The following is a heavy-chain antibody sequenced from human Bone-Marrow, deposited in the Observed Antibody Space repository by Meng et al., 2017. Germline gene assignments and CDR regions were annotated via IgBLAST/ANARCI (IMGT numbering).Heavy chain of an antibody. Sequence: VKLRETGPGLGKPAQSLSLTGSVSGGSINSAGYYWSWIRQHPGKGLEWIGYIYYTENTYYNPSLKSPMTISLDKSKNQFSLKLNSVTVADTAVYYCARGRASCSSGGCSLGWFDPWGQGTLVTVSS. V-gene: IGHV4-31*01. J-gene: IGHJ5*02. CDR3: ARGRASCSSGGCSLGWFDP. CDR1: GGSINSAGYY. CDR2: IYYTENT. D-gene: IGHD2-15*01.